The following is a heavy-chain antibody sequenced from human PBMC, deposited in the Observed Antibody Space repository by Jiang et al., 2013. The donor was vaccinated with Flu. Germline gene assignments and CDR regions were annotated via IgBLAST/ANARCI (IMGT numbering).Heavy chain of an antibody. Sequence: ETLSLTCSVSGAYISNYYWNWIRQPPGKGLEWIGHISHSGSSNCNPSLESRVNISVDTSKSHFSLKLGSVTAADTAFYYCARARNDYGDSRTGVDSWGQGTLVTVSS. D-gene: IGHD4-17*01. CDR3: ARARNDYGDSRTGVDS. CDR1: GAYISNYY. V-gene: IGHV4-59*01. CDR2: ISHSGSS. J-gene: IGHJ4*02.